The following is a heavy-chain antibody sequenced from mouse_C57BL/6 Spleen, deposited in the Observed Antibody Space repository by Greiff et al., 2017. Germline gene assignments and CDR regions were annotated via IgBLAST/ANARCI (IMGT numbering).Heavy chain of an antibody. Sequence: EVKLVESGGGLVKPGGSLKLSCAASGFTFSSYAMSWVRQTPEKRLEWVATISDGGSYTYYPDNVKGRFTISRDNAKNNLYLQMSHLKSEDTAMYYCARGGANWDWFAYWGQGTLVTVSA. CDR3: ARGGANWDWFAY. J-gene: IGHJ3*01. CDR1: GFTFSSYA. V-gene: IGHV5-4*03. D-gene: IGHD4-1*02. CDR2: ISDGGSYT.